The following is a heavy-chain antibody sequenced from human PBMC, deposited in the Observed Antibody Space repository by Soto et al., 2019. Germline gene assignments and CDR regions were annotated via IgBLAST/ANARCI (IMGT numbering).Heavy chain of an antibody. J-gene: IGHJ4*02. V-gene: IGHV4-30-2*01. CDR3: ARTTMY. CDR2: IYHSGST. Sequence: SETLSLTCAVSDGSICSGGYSWSWIRQPPGKGLEWIGYIYHSGSTYYNPSLKSRVTISVDRSKNQFSLKLSSVTAADTAVYYCARTTMYWGQGTLVTVSS. CDR1: DGSICSGGYS.